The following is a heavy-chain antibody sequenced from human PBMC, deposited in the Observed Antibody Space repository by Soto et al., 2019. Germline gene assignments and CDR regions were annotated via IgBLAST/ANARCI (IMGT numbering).Heavy chain of an antibody. D-gene: IGHD3-22*01. CDR1: GFTFSSYA. CDR3: ATTLGRSSGYALYYFDY. J-gene: IGHJ4*02. V-gene: IGHV3-30-3*01. CDR2: ISYDGSNK. Sequence: GGSLRLSCAASGFTFSSYAMHWVRQAPGKGLEWVAVISYDGSNKYYADSVKGRFTISRDNSKNTLYLQMNSLRAEDTAVYYCATTLGRSSGYALYYFDYWGQGTLVTVSS.